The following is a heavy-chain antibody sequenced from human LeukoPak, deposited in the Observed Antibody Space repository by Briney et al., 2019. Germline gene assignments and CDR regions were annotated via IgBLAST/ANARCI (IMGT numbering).Heavy chain of an antibody. V-gene: IGHV4-34*01. Sequence: SETLSLTCAVYGGSFSGYYWSWIRQPPGKGLEWIGEINHSGSTNYNPSLKSRVTISVDTSKNQFSLKLSSVTAAVTAVYYCASGSTAMSNYYGMDVWGQGTTVTVSS. D-gene: IGHD5-18*01. CDR1: GGSFSGYY. CDR2: INHSGST. J-gene: IGHJ6*02. CDR3: ASGSTAMSNYYGMDV.